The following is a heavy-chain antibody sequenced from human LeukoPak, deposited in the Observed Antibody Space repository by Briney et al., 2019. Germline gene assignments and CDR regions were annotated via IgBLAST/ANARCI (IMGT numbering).Heavy chain of an antibody. CDR1: GFTFSSYA. CDR3: AKGVASSGYYFPFDY. CDR2: ISGSGGST. V-gene: IGHV3-23*01. J-gene: IGHJ4*02. D-gene: IGHD3-22*01. Sequence: GGSLRLSCAASGFTFSSYAMSWVRQAPGKGLEGVSAISGSGGSTYYADSVKGRFTISRDNSKNTLYLKMNSLRAEDAAVYYCAKGVASSGYYFPFDYWGQGTLVTVSS.